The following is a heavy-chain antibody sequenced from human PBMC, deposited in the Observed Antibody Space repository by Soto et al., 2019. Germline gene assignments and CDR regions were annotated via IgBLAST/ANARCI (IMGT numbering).Heavy chain of an antibody. J-gene: IGHJ4*02. Sequence: HPGGSLRLSCAASGFTFSSYWMHWVRQAPGKGLVWVSRINSDGSSTSYADSVKGRFTISRDNAKNTLYLQMNSLRAEDTAVYYCARGPNVLRYFDWTPKGYFDYWGQGTLVTVSS. D-gene: IGHD3-9*01. V-gene: IGHV3-74*01. CDR1: GFTFSSYW. CDR2: INSDGSST. CDR3: ARGPNVLRYFDWTPKGYFDY.